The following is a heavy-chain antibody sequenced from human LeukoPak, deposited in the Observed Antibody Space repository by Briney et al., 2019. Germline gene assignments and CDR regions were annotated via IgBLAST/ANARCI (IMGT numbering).Heavy chain of an antibody. CDR3: ARDGTQAYSSSWQHKMFDY. V-gene: IGHV3-33*08. CDR1: GFTFSSYA. CDR2: IWYDGGNK. Sequence: PGGSLRLSCAPSGFTFSSYAAHSVRQAPGKGLGWVASIWYDGGNKYYADSVKGRFTISRDNSKNTLYPQMNSLRAEDTAVYSCARDGTQAYSSSWQHKMFDYWDQGTLVTVSS. J-gene: IGHJ4*02. D-gene: IGHD6-13*01.